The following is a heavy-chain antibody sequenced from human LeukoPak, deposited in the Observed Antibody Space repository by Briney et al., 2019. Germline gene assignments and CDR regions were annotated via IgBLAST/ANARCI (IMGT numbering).Heavy chain of an antibody. CDR3: ARGRLYDSSGYSIDY. CDR2: INHSGST. J-gene: IGHJ4*02. D-gene: IGHD3-22*01. V-gene: IGHV4-34*01. CDR1: GGSISSYY. Sequence: SETLSLTCTVSGGSISSYYWSWIRQPPGKGLEWIGEINHSGSTNYNPSLKSRVTISVDTSKNQFSLKLSSVTAADTAVYYCARGRLYDSSGYSIDYWGQGTLVTVSS.